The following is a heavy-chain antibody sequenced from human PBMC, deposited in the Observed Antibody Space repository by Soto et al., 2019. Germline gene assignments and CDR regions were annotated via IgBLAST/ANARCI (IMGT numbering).Heavy chain of an antibody. CDR3: TKLFIIVDYSKN. CDR1: GFTFSNAW. D-gene: IGHD4-4*01. CDR2: IKTKKDGGTI. V-gene: IGHV3-15*01. J-gene: IGHJ4*02. Sequence: PGGSLRLSCEASGFTFSNAWMSWVRQAPGKGLEWVGRIKTKKDGGTIDYAAPVKGRFTISRNDSNNTVYLQMNNLKTEDTAVYYCTKLFIIVDYSKNCGQGPLVTVSS.